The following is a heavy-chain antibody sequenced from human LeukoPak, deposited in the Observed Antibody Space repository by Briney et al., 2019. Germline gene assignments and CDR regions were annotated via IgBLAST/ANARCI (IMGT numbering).Heavy chain of an antibody. CDR2: ISSSSSYI. Sequence: GGSLRLSCAASGFTFSSYAIHWVRQAPGKGLEWVSSISSSSSYIYYADSVKGRFTISRDNAKNSLYLQMNSLRAEDTAVYYCARDKQILGPHFDYWGQGTLVTVSS. J-gene: IGHJ4*02. D-gene: IGHD1/OR15-1a*01. V-gene: IGHV3-21*01. CDR1: GFTFSSYA. CDR3: ARDKQILGPHFDY.